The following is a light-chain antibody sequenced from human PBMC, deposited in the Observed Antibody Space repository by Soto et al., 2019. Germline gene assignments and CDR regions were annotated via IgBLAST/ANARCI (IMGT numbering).Light chain of an antibody. Sequence: DIQMTPSPSTLSASVVDRVTITCRASQSISSWLAWYQQKPGKAPKLLIYDASSLESGVPSRFSGSGSGTEFTLTISSLQPDDFATYYCQHHGAFGQGTKVDIK. CDR2: DAS. J-gene: IGKJ1*01. CDR3: QHHGA. CDR1: QSISSW. V-gene: IGKV1-5*01.